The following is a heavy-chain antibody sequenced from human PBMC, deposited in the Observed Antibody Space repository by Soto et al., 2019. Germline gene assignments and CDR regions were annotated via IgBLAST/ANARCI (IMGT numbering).Heavy chain of an antibody. V-gene: IGHV1-46*01. CDR2: INPSGGST. CDR3: ARACITMVRGVIGGMDV. J-gene: IGHJ6*02. CDR1: GYTFTSYY. Sequence: ASVKVSCKASGYTFTSYYMHWGRQAPGQGLECMGIINPSGGSTSYAQKFQGRVTMTRDTSTSTVYMELSSLRSEDTAVYYCARACITMVRGVIGGMDVWGQGTTVTVSS. D-gene: IGHD3-10*01.